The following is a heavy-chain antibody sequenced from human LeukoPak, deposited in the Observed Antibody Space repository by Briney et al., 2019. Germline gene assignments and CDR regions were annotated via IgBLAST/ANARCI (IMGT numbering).Heavy chain of an antibody. CDR3: AKGRNGWYTVTSY. D-gene: IGHD6-19*01. V-gene: IGHV3-7*01. CDR2: IKQDGSQK. J-gene: IGHJ4*02. CDR1: GFIFSTSW. Sequence: GGSLRLSCAASGFIFSTSWMSWVRQAPGKGLGWVANIKQDGSQKHYVDSVKGRFTISRDNSKNLLYLQMNSLGAEDTAVYYCAKGRNGWYTVTSYWGQGTLVTVSS.